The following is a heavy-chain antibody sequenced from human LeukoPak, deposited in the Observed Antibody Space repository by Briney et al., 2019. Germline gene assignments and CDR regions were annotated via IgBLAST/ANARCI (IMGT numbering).Heavy chain of an antibody. J-gene: IGHJ4*02. V-gene: IGHV4-59*12. Sequence: SETLSLTCTVSGGSISTYYWSWIRQPPGKGLEWIGYIYYSGSTNYNPSLKSRVTISVDRSKNQFSLKLSSVTAADTAVYYCAREGGYSYGDAPLHFDYWGQGTLVTVSS. D-gene: IGHD5-18*01. CDR2: IYYSGST. CDR1: GGSISTYY. CDR3: AREGGYSYGDAPLHFDY.